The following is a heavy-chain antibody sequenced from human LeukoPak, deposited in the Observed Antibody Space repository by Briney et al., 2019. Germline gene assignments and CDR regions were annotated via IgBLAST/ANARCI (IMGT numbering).Heavy chain of an antibody. D-gene: IGHD5-24*01. V-gene: IGHV3-48*03. CDR3: ARIEMGNFIRSTDC. CDR1: GVTFSSYE. CDR2: ICSTGSTI. J-gene: IGHJ4*02. Sequence: PGGTLRLSCAASGVTFSSYEMNWVRQAPGKGLEWASYICSTGSTIYNADSVKGRFTIATDNAKHSLSLQTNSLSADTPACYYCARIEMGNFIRSTDCWGERTLVSVPS.